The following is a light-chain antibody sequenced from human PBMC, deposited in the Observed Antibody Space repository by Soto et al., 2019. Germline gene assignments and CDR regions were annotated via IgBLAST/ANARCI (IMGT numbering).Light chain of an antibody. CDR3: QQYHSYYPWT. V-gene: IGKV1-9*01. CDR1: QVIRSY. Sequence: DIQMTQSPSSLSASVGDTITISSRVSQVIRSYLAWYQQRPGKAPELLIYGASTLRPGGASRFSGSGSGTDFSLTITSLQPDDSATYYCQQYHSYYPWTFGQGTKGDIK. CDR2: GAS. J-gene: IGKJ1*01.